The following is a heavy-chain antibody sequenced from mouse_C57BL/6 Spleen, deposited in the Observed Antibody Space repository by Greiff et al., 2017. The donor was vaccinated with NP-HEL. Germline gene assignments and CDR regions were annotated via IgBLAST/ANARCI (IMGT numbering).Heavy chain of an antibody. CDR3: ARNGNYYFDY. CDR2: IDPSDSYT. CDR1: GYTFTSYW. J-gene: IGHJ2*01. Sequence: QVQLQQPGAELVMPGASVKLSCKASGYTFTSYWMNWVKQRPGQGLEWIGEIDPSDSYTNYNQKFKGKSTLTVDKSSSTAYMQLSSLTSEDSAVYYCARNGNYYFDYWGQGTTLTVSS. V-gene: IGHV1-69*01. D-gene: IGHD2-1*01.